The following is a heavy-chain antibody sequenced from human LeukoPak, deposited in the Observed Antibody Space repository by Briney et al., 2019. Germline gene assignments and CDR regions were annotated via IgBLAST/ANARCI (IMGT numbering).Heavy chain of an antibody. CDR3: ARDKPRGWWEPPAPGVGYYYMDV. J-gene: IGHJ6*03. CDR2: INTNTGNP. Sequence: ASVKVSCKASGYTFTSYAMNWVRQAPGQGLEWMGWINTNTGNPTYAQGFTGRFVFSLDTSVSTAYLQISSLKAEDTAVYYCARDKPRGWWEPPAPGVGYYYMDVWGKGTTVTISS. D-gene: IGHD1-26*01. CDR1: GYTFTSYA. V-gene: IGHV7-4-1*02.